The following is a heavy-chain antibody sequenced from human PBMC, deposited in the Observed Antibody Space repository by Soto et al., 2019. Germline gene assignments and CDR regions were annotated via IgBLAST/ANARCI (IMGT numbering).Heavy chain of an antibody. CDR3: ARTYYDFWSGYWRWFDP. CDR2: IYYSGRT. J-gene: IGHJ5*02. D-gene: IGHD3-3*01. Sequence: PSETLSLTCTVYGASISSSSYYWGWIRQPPGKGLEWVGSIYYSGRTYYNPALKSRVTISVDTSKNQFSLKLSSVAAADTAVYYCARTYYDFWSGYWRWFDPWGQGTLVTVSS. CDR1: GASISSSSYY. V-gene: IGHV4-39*07.